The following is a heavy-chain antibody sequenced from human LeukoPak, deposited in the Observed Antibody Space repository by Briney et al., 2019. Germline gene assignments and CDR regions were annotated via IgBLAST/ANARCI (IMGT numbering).Heavy chain of an antibody. J-gene: IGHJ4*02. CDR3: ARGEMAATYYFDY. Sequence: SETLSLTCTVSGGSISGGGYHRSWLRQRPGEGLEWIGFIDYSGSSYYSPSLKSRISISVDTSKNQFSLKVTSVTAADTAVHYCARGEMAATYYFDYWGQGTLVTVSS. CDR2: IDYSGSS. CDR1: GGSISGGGYH. D-gene: IGHD5-24*01. V-gene: IGHV4-31*03.